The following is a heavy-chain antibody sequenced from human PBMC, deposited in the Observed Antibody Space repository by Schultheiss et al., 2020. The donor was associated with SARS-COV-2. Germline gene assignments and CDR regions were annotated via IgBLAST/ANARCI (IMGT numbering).Heavy chain of an antibody. CDR1: GFTFSSYA. Sequence: GGSLRLSCAASGFTFSSYAMSWVRQAPGKGLEWVSAISGSGGSTYYADSVKGRFTISRDNSKNTLYLQMSSLRAEDTAVYYCVKAPTVVTHEYYFDYWGQGTLVTVSS. J-gene: IGHJ4*02. CDR2: ISGSGGST. V-gene: IGHV3-23*01. CDR3: VKAPTVVTHEYYFDY. D-gene: IGHD4-23*01.